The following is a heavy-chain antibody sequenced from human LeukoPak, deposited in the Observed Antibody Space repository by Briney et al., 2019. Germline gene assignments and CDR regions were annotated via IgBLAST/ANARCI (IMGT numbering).Heavy chain of an antibody. D-gene: IGHD1-14*01. CDR1: GFTFSSNA. V-gene: IGHV3-23*01. Sequence: PGGSLRLSCAASGFTFSSNAMSWVRQAPGKGLEWVSGITNSGRSTYYADSVKGRFTVSRDNSNNTLYLQVNSLRAEATAVYYCAKVGTTPIRSYFDLWGQGTLVTVSS. CDR2: ITNSGRST. CDR3: AKVGTTPIRSYFDL. J-gene: IGHJ4*02.